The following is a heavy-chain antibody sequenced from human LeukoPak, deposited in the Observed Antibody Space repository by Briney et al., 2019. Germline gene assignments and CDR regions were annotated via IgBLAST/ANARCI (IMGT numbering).Heavy chain of an antibody. V-gene: IGHV1-69*13. D-gene: IGHD2-15*01. CDR2: IIPIFGTA. CDR1: GGTFSSYA. Sequence: VKVSCKASGGTFSSYAISWVRQAPGQGLEWMGRIIPIFGTANYAQKFQGRVTITTDESTSTAYMELSSLRSEDTAVYYCARVEVAATWVFDYCGQGTLVTVSS. J-gene: IGHJ4*02. CDR3: ARVEVAATWVFDY.